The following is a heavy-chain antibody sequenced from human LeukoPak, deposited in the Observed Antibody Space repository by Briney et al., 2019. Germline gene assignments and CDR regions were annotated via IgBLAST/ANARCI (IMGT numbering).Heavy chain of an antibody. J-gene: IGHJ4*02. D-gene: IGHD6-19*01. CDR1: GFTVSRNY. V-gene: IGHV3-23*01. CDR3: AKEGYSSGRPFDY. CDR2: ISGSGGST. Sequence: PGGSLRLSCAASGFTVSRNYMNWVRQAPGKGLEWVSAISGSGGSTYYADSVKGRFTISRDNSKNTLYLQMNSLRAEDTAVYYCAKEGYSSGRPFDYWGQGTLVTVSS.